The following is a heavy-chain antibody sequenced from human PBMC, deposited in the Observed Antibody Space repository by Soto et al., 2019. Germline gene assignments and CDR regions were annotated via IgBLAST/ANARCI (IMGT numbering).Heavy chain of an antibody. CDR2: IYYSGYT. CDR3: ARVGAGAAAGTGYYHGMDV. Sequence: PSETLSLTCTVSGGSISSDDYYWSWIRQPPGKGLEWIGYIYYSGYTFDNPSLTSRVTLSVDTSKNQFSLKLTSVTAADTAVYYCARVGAGAAAGTGYYHGMDVWGQGTTVTVSS. V-gene: IGHV4-30-4*01. D-gene: IGHD6-13*01. CDR1: GGSISSDDYY. J-gene: IGHJ6*02.